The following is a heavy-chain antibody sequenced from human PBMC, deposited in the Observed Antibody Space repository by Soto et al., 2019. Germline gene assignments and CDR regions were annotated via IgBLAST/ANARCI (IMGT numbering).Heavy chain of an antibody. CDR2: ISISSGTM. V-gene: IGHV3-48*01. CDR1: GFSFTSSS. CDR3: ARDGGGFGDHLDF. Sequence: GSMRLSCAACGFSFTSSSMHWVCQAQRKRQEWVSYISISSGTMYYADTVKRRITISRDNTKNTLYQKENNQRAQDTEIYYYARDGGGFGDHLDFWGQGTLVTVSS. D-gene: IGHD4-17*01. J-gene: IGHJ4*02.